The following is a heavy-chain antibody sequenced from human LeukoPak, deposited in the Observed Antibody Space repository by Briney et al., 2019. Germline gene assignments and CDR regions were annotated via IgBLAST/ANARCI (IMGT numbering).Heavy chain of an antibody. D-gene: IGHD5-18*01. CDR1: GGSFSGYY. CDR2: INHSGST. Sequence: SETLSLTCAVYGGSFSGYYWSWIRQPPGKGLEWIGEINHSGSTNYNPSLKSRVTISVDTSKNQFSLKLSSVTAADTAVYYCARVSRIWIQLWPDRGGWFDPWGQGTLVTVSS. CDR3: ARVSRIWIQLWPDRGGWFDP. V-gene: IGHV4-34*01. J-gene: IGHJ5*02.